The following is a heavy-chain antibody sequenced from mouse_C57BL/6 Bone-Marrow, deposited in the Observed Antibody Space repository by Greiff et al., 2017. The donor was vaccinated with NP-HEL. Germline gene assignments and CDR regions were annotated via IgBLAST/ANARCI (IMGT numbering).Heavy chain of an antibody. CDR3: ATYYRNFYYFDY. J-gene: IGHJ2*01. Sequence: QVQLQQSGAELAKPGASVKLSCKASGYTFTSYWMHWVKQRPGRGLEWIGYINPSSGYTKYNQKFKDKATLTADKSSSTAYMQLSSLTYEDSAVYYCATYYRNFYYFDYWGQGTTLTVSS. D-gene: IGHD2-10*01. CDR1: GYTFTSYW. V-gene: IGHV1-7*01. CDR2: INPSSGYT.